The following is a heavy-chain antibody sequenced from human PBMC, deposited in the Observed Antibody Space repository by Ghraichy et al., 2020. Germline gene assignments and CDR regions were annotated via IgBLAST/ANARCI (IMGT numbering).Heavy chain of an antibody. D-gene: IGHD2-21*02. CDR2: IKNDGSAK. Sequence: GGSLRLSCEASGLIFSNFWMTWVRQAPGKGLEWVASIKNDGSAKTFVDSVKGRFTISRDNAKNSVYMQMNSLSAEDTAVYFCVKHCGGDCRAAFDIWGQGTMVTVSS. CDR1: GLIFSNFW. V-gene: IGHV3-7*03. J-gene: IGHJ3*02. CDR3: VKHCGGDCRAAFDI.